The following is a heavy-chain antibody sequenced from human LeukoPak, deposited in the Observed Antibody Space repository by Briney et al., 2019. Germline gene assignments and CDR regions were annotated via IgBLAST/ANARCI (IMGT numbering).Heavy chain of an antibody. J-gene: IGHJ4*02. CDR3: AKDSIQLELFGFPGYFDY. Sequence: GGSLRLSCAATGFIFSNYAMSWVRQAPGKGLEWVSAISGSGGSTYYADSVKGRFTISRDNSKNTLYLQMNSLRAEDTAVYYCAKDSIQLELFGFPGYFDYWGQGTLVTVSS. V-gene: IGHV3-23*01. CDR2: ISGSGGST. CDR1: GFIFSNYA. D-gene: IGHD1-7*01.